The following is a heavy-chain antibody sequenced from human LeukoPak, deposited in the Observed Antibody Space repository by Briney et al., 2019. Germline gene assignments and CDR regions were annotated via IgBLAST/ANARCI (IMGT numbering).Heavy chain of an antibody. CDR3: AREFDIVDSNWFDP. CDR2: TYYRSKRYN. J-gene: IGHJ5*02. Sequence: SQTLSLTCAISGDSVSSNSAWWDWIRQSPSRGLEWLGRTYYRSKRYNDYAVSVKSRITINPDTSKNQFSLQLNSVTPEDTAVYYCAREFDIVDSNWFDPWGQGTLVTVSS. CDR1: GDSVSSNSAW. V-gene: IGHV6-1*01. D-gene: IGHD2-15*01.